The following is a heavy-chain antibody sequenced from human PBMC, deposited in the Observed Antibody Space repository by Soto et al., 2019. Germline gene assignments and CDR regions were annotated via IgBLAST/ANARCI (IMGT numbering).Heavy chain of an antibody. CDR2: IYSGGST. Sequence: EVQLVESGGGLIQPGGSLRLSCAASGFTVSSNYMSWVRQAPGKGLEWVSVIYSGGSTYYADSVKGRFTISRDNYRNTLSLHMYNLRAEDTARYYCAKRATTVPTPGNYFDCWGQGTLVTVSS. D-gene: IGHD2-15*01. J-gene: IGHJ4*02. CDR1: GFTVSSNY. CDR3: AKRATTVPTPGNYFDC. V-gene: IGHV3-53*01.